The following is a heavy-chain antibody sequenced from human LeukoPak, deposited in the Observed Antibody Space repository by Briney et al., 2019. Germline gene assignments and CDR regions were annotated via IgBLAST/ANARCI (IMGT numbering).Heavy chain of an antibody. J-gene: IGHJ5*02. CDR2: ISGSGGST. D-gene: IGHD6-13*01. CDR1: GFTFSSYA. V-gene: IGHV3-23*01. Sequence: PGGSLRLSCAASGFTFSSYAMSWVRQAPGKGLEWVSAISGSGGSTYYADSVKGRFTISRDNSKNTLYLQMNSLRAEDTAVYYCAKPGYSSSWLNWFDPWGQGTLVTVSS. CDR3: AKPGYSSSWLNWFDP.